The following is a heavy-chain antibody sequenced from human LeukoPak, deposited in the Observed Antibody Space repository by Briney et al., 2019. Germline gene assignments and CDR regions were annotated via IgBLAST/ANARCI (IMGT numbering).Heavy chain of an antibody. D-gene: IGHD2-15*01. CDR2: ISYDGSNK. CDR1: GFTFSSYS. CDR3: AEAKDIVVVVAENFDY. V-gene: IGHV3-30*18. Sequence: GGSLRLSCATSGFTFSSYSMTWVRQAPGKGLEWVAVISYDGSNKYYADSVKGRFTISRDNSKNTLHLQINSLRAEDTAVYYCAEAKDIVVVVAENFDYWGQGTLVTVSS. J-gene: IGHJ4*02.